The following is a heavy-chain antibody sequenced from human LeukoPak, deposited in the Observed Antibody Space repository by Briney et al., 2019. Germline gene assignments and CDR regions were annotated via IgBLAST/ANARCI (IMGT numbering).Heavy chain of an antibody. CDR3: AKSVAIYFYYGLDV. D-gene: IGHD3-3*01. J-gene: IGHJ6*02. CDR2: ISGSGSST. V-gene: IGHV3-23*01. Sequence: GVLRLSCAASGFTFSSYAMSWVRQTPGKGLEWVSAISGSGSSTYYADSVKGRFTISRDNSKNTLFLQMNSLRAEDTAPYYCAKSVAIYFYYGLDVWGQGATVTVSS. CDR1: GFTFSSYA.